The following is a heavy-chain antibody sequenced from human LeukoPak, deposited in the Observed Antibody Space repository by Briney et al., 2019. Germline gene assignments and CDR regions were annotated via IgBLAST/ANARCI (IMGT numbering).Heavy chain of an antibody. Sequence: PGGSLRLSCAASGFTFSDHYMDWVRQAPGKGLEWVGRIGNKANRYTIQYAASVQGRFTISRLDSRNSLYLQMNILKTEDTALYYCGRNIARGGNYFDYGGPGTLVTVSS. D-gene: IGHD3-10*01. CDR2: IGNKANRYTI. J-gene: IGHJ4*02. CDR3: GRNIARGGNYFDY. CDR1: GFTFSDHY. V-gene: IGHV3-72*01.